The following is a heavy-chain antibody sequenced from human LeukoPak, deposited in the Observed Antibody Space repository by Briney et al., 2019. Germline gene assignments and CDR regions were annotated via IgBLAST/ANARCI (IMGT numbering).Heavy chain of an antibody. CDR1: GGSCTGYY. CDR2: INHSGST. CDR3: ARQVYYGSGSTNPFDY. D-gene: IGHD3-10*01. V-gene: IGHV4-34*01. Sequence: PSETLSLTCAVYGGSCTGYYWSWIRQPPGKGLEWIGEINHSGSTNYNPSLKSRVTISVDTSKNQFSLKLSSVTAADTAVYYCARQVYYGSGSTNPFDYWGQGTLVTVSS. J-gene: IGHJ4*02.